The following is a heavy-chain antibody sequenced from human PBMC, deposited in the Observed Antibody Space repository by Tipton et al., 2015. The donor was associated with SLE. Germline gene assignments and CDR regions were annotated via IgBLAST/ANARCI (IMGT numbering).Heavy chain of an antibody. J-gene: IGHJ4*02. CDR2: IRYDGSNK. CDR1: GFTFSSYG. D-gene: IGHD6-13*01. CDR3: AKGVLAAAGNPPFDY. V-gene: IGHV3-30*02. Sequence: SLRLSCAASGFTFSSYGMHWVRQAPGKGLEWVAFIRYDGSNKYYADSVKGRFTISRDNSKNTLYLQMNSLRAEDTAVYYCAKGVLAAAGNPPFDYWGQGTLVTVSS.